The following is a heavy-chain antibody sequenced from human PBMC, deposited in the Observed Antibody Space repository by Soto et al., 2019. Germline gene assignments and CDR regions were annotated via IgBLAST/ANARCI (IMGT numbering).Heavy chain of an antibody. V-gene: IGHV3-15*07. CDR1: GFTFGDAW. Sequence: EVQLVESGGGWVKPGGSLTLSCVASGFTFGDAWMNWVRQAAGKGLEWVGHVKTKSEGETTDYAAPVKGRFTIWRDDSTNSLYLQMNSRTSEYTGQYFCTTLGPSLVQGTQVTVSS. CDR3: TTLGPS. J-gene: IGHJ5*02. CDR2: VKTKSEGETT.